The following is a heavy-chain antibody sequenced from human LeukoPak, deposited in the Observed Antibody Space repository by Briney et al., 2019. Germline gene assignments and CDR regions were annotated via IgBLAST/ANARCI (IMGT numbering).Heavy chain of an antibody. Sequence: PSDTLSLTCAVSGGXFSGYYCSWIRQPPGKGLEWIGKINHSGSTNYNPSLKGRVTISVDTSKNQFSLKLSSVTAADTAVYYCARQRGYSYGYDQFFDYWGQGTLVTVSS. CDR2: INHSGST. J-gene: IGHJ4*02. V-gene: IGHV4-34*01. D-gene: IGHD5-18*01. CDR1: GGXFSGYY. CDR3: ARQRGYSYGYDQFFDY.